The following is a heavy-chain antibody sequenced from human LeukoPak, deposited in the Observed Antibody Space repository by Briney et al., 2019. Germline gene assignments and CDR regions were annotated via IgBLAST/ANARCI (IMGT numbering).Heavy chain of an antibody. D-gene: IGHD3-10*01. CDR3: ARSITMIRGATLPIDY. V-gene: IGHV3-48*02. CDR2: ISDSGSTT. J-gene: IGHJ4*02. CDR1: GFIFSTYK. Sequence: GGSLRLSCTASGFIFSTYKMTWVRQAPGKGLEWVSDISDSGSTTNYANSVKGRFTISRDNAQNSLFLQMNSLRDDDTAVYYCARSITMIRGATLPIDYWGLGSLVPVSS.